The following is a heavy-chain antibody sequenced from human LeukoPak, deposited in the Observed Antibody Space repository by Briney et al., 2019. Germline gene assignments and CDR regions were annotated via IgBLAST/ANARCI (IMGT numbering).Heavy chain of an antibody. CDR2: IDPDGNTK. CDR1: GFTFSGSW. Sequence: GGSLRLSCAASGFTFSGSWMTWVRQHPGGGLEWLANIDPDGNTKNYLDSVKGRFTISRDNARNSLYLQLNSLRAEDTSVYYCARDPAYGAFDYWGQGTLVTVSS. J-gene: IGHJ4*02. CDR3: ARDPAYGAFDY. V-gene: IGHV3-7*01. D-gene: IGHD4-17*01.